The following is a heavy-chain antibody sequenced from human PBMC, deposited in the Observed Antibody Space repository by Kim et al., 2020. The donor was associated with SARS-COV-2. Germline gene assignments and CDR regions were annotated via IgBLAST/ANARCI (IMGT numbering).Heavy chain of an antibody. V-gene: IGHV4-59*08. D-gene: IGHD3-10*01. Sequence: SETLSLTCFVSGDSISNYYWSWFRQPPGKRLEWIAWVHPSGRNMYNPSLQSRVTISLDTSLNLFSLTLRSVTAADTAVYYCARHENSGTYPLDNWAQGTLLTVSS. CDR1: GDSISNYY. CDR2: VHPSGRN. CDR3: ARHENSGTYPLDN. J-gene: IGHJ4*02.